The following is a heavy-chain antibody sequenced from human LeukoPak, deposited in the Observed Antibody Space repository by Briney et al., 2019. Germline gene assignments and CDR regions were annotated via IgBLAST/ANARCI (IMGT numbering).Heavy chain of an antibody. J-gene: IGHJ4*02. Sequence: GGSLRLSCAASGFTFSSYSINWVRQAPGKGLEWVSSISSSSSYIYYADSVKGRFTISRDNAKNSLYLQMNSLRAEDTAVYYCARVANNWNYAPFDYWGQGTLVTVSS. CDR3: ARVANNWNYAPFDY. CDR2: ISSSSSYI. D-gene: IGHD1-7*01. V-gene: IGHV3-21*01. CDR1: GFTFSSYS.